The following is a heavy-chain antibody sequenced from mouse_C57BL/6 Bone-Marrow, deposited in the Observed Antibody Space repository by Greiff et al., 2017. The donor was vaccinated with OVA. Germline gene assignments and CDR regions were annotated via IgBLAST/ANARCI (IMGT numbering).Heavy chain of an antibody. D-gene: IGHD2-3*01. Sequence: DVQLQESGGGLVQPGGSLKLSCAASGFTFSDYGMAWVRQAPRKGPEWVAFISNLAYSIYYADTVTGRFTISRENAKNTLDLEMSSMRSEDTAMYYCARHGRIYDGYLYFDYWGQGTTLTVSS. J-gene: IGHJ2*01. CDR3: ARHGRIYDGYLYFDY. CDR1: GFTFSDYG. V-gene: IGHV5-15*01. CDR2: ISNLAYSI.